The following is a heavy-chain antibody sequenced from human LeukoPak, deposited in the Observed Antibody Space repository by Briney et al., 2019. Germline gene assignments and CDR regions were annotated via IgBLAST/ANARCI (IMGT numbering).Heavy chain of an antibody. J-gene: IGHJ4*02. D-gene: IGHD6-6*01. CDR1: GGSISSGGYY. V-gene: IGHV4-31*03. CDR3: ARLGDSSSRLYYFDY. Sequence: SETLSLTCTVSGGSISSGGYYWSWIRQHPGKGLEWIGYIYYSGSTYYNPSPKSRVTISVDTSKNQFSLKLSSVTAADTAVYYCARLGDSSSRLYYFDYWGQGTLVTVSS. CDR2: IYYSGST.